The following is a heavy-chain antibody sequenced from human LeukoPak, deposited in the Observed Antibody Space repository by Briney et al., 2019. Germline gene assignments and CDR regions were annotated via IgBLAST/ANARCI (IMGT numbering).Heavy chain of an antibody. CDR1: GYTFNACA. J-gene: IGHJ4*02. CDR2: IRTYNAET. Sequence: ASAKISCKASGYTFNACAITWVRQAPGQGLEWMGWIRTYNAETHYAEKLQGRVTMTTDTSTSTAYMELRSLTSDDTAVYYCAKHVYDSSGYFDYWGQGTLVTVSS. V-gene: IGHV1-18*01. CDR3: AKHVYDSSGYFDY. D-gene: IGHD3-22*01.